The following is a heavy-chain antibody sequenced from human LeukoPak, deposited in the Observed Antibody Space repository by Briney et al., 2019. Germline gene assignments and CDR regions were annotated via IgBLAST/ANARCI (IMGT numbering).Heavy chain of an antibody. Sequence: QPGRSLRLSCAASGFTFSSYGMHWVRQAPGKGLGWVAVISYDGSNKYYADSVKGRFTISRDNSKNTLYLQMNSLRAEDTAVYYCAKVPRTYSSSWLGIDYWGQGTLVTVSS. J-gene: IGHJ4*02. D-gene: IGHD6-13*01. CDR3: AKVPRTYSSSWLGIDY. V-gene: IGHV3-30*18. CDR2: ISYDGSNK. CDR1: GFTFSSYG.